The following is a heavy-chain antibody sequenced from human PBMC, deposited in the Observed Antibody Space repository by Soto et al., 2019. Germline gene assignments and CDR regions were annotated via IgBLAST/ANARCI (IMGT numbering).Heavy chain of an antibody. CDR3: ARGVAEAGYNWFEP. J-gene: IGHJ5*02. CDR1: GYTFTSYD. D-gene: IGHD6-13*01. Sequence: QVQLVQSGAEVKKPGASVKVSCKASGYTFTSYDINWVRQATGQGLEWMGWMNPNSGNTGYAQQFQGRVTMTRNTSISTDYMELSSLRYEDTAVYYCARGVAEAGYNWFEPWGQGTLVTVSA. V-gene: IGHV1-8*01. CDR2: MNPNSGNT.